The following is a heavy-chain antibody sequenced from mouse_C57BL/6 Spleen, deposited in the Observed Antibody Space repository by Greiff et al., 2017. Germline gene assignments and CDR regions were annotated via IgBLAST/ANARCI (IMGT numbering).Heavy chain of an antibody. Sequence: EVQLQQSGPELVKPGASVKISCKASGYSFTGYYMNWVKQSPEKSLEWIGEINPSTGGTTYNQKFKAKATLTVDKSSSTAYMRLKSLTSEDSAVYYGARKGDYYDYDWFAYWGQGTLVTVSA. CDR1: GYSFTGYY. D-gene: IGHD2-4*01. CDR2: INPSTGGT. CDR3: ARKGDYYDYDWFAY. J-gene: IGHJ3*01. V-gene: IGHV1-42*01.